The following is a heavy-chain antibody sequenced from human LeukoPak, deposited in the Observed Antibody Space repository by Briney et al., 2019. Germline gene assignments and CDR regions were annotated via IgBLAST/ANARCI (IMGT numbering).Heavy chain of an antibody. CDR1: GGSISNYW. Sequence: PSETLSLTCTVSGGSISNYWWIWIRQPPGKGLEGSGYVFDSGGTNYNPPLKSRVTISVDTSKTQFSLKLSSVTAADTGVYYCARGYSSSWNYFDYWGQGTLVTVSS. CDR2: VFDSGGT. J-gene: IGHJ4*02. V-gene: IGHV4-59*01. D-gene: IGHD6-13*01. CDR3: ARGYSSSWNYFDY.